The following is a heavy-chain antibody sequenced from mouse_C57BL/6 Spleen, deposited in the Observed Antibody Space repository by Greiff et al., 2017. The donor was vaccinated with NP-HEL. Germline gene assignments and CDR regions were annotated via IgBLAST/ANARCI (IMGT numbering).Heavy chain of an antibody. CDR3: ARNWDY. CDR2: IYPGDGDT. D-gene: IGHD4-1*01. V-gene: IGHV1-82*01. J-gene: IGHJ2*01. Sequence: VQLQQSGPELVKPGASVKISCKASGYAFSSSWMNWVKQRPGKGLEWIGRIYPGDGDTNYNGKFKGKATLTADKSSSTAYMQLSSLTSDDSAVYFCARNWDYWGQGTTLTVSS. CDR1: GYAFSSSW.